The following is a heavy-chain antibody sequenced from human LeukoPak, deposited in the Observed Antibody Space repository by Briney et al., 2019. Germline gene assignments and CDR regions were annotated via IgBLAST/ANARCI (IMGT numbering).Heavy chain of an antibody. V-gene: IGHV4-39*07. J-gene: IGHJ5*02. Sequence: SETLSLTCTVSGGSISSSSYYWGWIRQPPGKGLEWIGEINHSGSTNYNPSLKSRVTISVDTSKNQFSLKLSSVTAADTAVYYCARYHGSGSYRSIRNWFDPWGQGTLVTVSS. CDR1: GGSISSSSYY. CDR2: INHSGST. CDR3: ARYHGSGSYRSIRNWFDP. D-gene: IGHD3-10*01.